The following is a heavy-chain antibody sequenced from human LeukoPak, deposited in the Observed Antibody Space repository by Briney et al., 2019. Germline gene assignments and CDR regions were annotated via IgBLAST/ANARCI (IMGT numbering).Heavy chain of an antibody. D-gene: IGHD3-10*01. V-gene: IGHV1-24*01. CDR3: ATSLWFGSPDAVDY. J-gene: IGHJ4*02. CDR1: GYTLTELS. CDR2: FDPEDGET. Sequence: ASVKVSCMVSGYTLTELSMHWVRQAPGKGLEWMGGFDPEDGETIYAQKFQGRVTMTEDTSTDTAYMELSSLRSEDTAVYYCATSLWFGSPDAVDYWGQGTLVTVSS.